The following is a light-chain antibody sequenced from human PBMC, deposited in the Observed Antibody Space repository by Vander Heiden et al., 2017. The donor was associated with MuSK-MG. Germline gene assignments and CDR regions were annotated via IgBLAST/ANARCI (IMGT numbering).Light chain of an antibody. CDR2: AAS. CDR1: QSISSY. CDR3: QQSYSTWT. V-gene: IGKV1-39*01. J-gene: IGKJ1*01. Sequence: DIQMTQSPSSLSASVGDRVTITCRASQSISSYLNWYQQKPGKAPKLLIYAASRWQSGVPSRFSGSGSGTDFTLTISSLQPEDFATYYCQQSYSTWTFGQGTKVEIK.